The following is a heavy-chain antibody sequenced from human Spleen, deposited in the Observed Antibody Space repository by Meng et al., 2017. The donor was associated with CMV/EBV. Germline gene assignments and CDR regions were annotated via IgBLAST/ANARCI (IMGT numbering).Heavy chain of an antibody. CDR1: GFSVTDNF. CDR2: VYSGGST. V-gene: IGHV3-53*01. J-gene: IGHJ4*02. CDR3: ARVLRRSGGGFFDR. Sequence: GESLKISCTASGFSVTDNFVSWVRQAPGKGLDWVSVVYSGGSTHYADSVKGRFTISKDTSRYMVHLQMDSLRVEDTAVYYCARVLRRSGGGFFDRWGLGTVVTVSS. D-gene: IGHD2-15*01.